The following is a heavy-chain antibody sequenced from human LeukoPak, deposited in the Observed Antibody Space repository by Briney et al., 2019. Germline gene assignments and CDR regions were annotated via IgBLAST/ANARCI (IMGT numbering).Heavy chain of an antibody. CDR2: INPRSSTI. CDR1: GFTFSSFS. D-gene: IGHD1-26*01. CDR3: ARANSGSYDY. J-gene: IGHJ4*02. Sequence: GGSLRLSCAASGFTFSSFSMNWVRQAPGKGLEWGSYINPRSSTIYYTDSVKGRFTISRDNDRKSLYLQMNSLRAEDTAVYYCARANSGSYDYWGQGTLVTVSS. V-gene: IGHV3-48*01.